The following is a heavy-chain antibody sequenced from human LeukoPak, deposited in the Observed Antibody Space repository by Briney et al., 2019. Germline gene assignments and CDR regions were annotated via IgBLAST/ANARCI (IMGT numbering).Heavy chain of an antibody. CDR1: GFTVSSNY. D-gene: IGHD5-12*01. V-gene: IGHV3-66*01. Sequence: QAGGSLRLSCAASGFTVSSNYMSWVRQAPGKELEWVSVIYSGGSTYYADSVKGRFTISRDNSKNTLYLQMNSLRAEDTAVYYCARDRGYSGHGGYFDYWGQGTLVTVSS. J-gene: IGHJ4*02. CDR2: IYSGGST. CDR3: ARDRGYSGHGGYFDY.